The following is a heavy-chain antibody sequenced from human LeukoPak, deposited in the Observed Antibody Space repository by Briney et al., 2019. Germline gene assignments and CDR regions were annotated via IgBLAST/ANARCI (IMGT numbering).Heavy chain of an antibody. CDR1: GGSFSGYY. CDR2: IYYSGST. Sequence: SETLSLTCAVYGGSFSGYYWSWIRQPPGKGLEWIGYIYYSGSTNYNPSLKSRVTISVDTSKNQFSLKLSSVTAADTAVYYCAKSIAARAAFDIWGQGTMVTVSS. J-gene: IGHJ3*02. CDR3: AKSIAARAAFDI. V-gene: IGHV4-59*01. D-gene: IGHD6-6*01.